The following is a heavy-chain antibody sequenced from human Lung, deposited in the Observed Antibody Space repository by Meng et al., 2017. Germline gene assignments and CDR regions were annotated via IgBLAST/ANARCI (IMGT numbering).Heavy chain of an antibody. Sequence: GPPQGPGPGLVRPSGTLSLTCAVSGGSITSSTWWSWVRQTPGKGLEWFGEIFHSGSTNYNPPLESRVTISVDKSKNQFSLKVYSVTAADTATYYCARFDISSSGRGDYWGQGILVTVSS. CDR2: IFHSGST. V-gene: IGHV4-4*02. J-gene: IGHJ4*02. CDR3: ARFDISSSGRGDY. D-gene: IGHD1-26*01. CDR1: GGSITSSTW.